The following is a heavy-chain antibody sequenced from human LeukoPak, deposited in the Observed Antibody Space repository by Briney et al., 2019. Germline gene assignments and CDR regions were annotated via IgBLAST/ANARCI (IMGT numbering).Heavy chain of an antibody. J-gene: IGHJ4*02. CDR2: IDYDSSHI. Sequence: GGSLRLSCAASGFTFSNSAMNWVRQVPGKGLEGVSSIDYDSSHIYYAASVRGRFTISRDNARNSVYLQMNSLRVEDTAVYYCARDPLRYLRVGHYDYGGQGTLVAVSA. CDR1: GFTFSNSA. CDR3: ARDPLRYLRVGHYDY. D-gene: IGHD3-9*01. V-gene: IGHV3-21*01.